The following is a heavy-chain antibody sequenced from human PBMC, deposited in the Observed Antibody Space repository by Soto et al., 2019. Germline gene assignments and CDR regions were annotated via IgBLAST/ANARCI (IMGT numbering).Heavy chain of an antibody. Sequence: QVQLLESGGGVVQPGRSLRLSCAASGFTFISYAMHWFRQAPGKGLEWVAVISFDGSTEYYADSVKGRFTISRDNSKNTVYMQMNSLRTEDTAVYYCARSRHGSGRYTNFYYGLDVWGKGTTVTVSS. CDR3: ARSRHGSGRYTNFYYGLDV. J-gene: IGHJ6*04. D-gene: IGHD3-10*01. V-gene: IGHV3-30-3*01. CDR2: ISFDGSTE. CDR1: GFTFISYA.